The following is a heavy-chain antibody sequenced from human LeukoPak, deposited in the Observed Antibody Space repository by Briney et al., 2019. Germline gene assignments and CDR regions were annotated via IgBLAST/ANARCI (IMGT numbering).Heavy chain of an antibody. D-gene: IGHD1-26*01. Sequence: SETLSLTCTVSGGSISSYYWSWIRQPAGKGLEWIGRIYTSGSTNYNPSLKSRVTMSVDTSKDQFSLKLSSVTAADTAVYYCARVVGATSLNWFDPWGQGTLVTVSS. V-gene: IGHV4-4*07. J-gene: IGHJ5*02. CDR3: ARVVGATSLNWFDP. CDR2: IYTSGST. CDR1: GGSISSYY.